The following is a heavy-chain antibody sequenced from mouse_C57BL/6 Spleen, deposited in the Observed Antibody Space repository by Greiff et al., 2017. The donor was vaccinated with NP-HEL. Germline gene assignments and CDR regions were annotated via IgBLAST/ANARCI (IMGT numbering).Heavy chain of an antibody. CDR1: GYTFTSYW. J-gene: IGHJ4*01. CDR3: ARFDYYGSSYAMDY. CDR2: IDPSDSYT. V-gene: IGHV1-50*01. Sequence: QVQLQQPGAELVKPGASVKLSCKASGYTFTSYWMQWVKQRPGQGLEWIGEIDPSDSYTNYNQKFKGKATLTVDTSSSTAYMQLSSLTSEDSAVYYCARFDYYGSSYAMDYWGQGTSVTVSS. D-gene: IGHD1-1*01.